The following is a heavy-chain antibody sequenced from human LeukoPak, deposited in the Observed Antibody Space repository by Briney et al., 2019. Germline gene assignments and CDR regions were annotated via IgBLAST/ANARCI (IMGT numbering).Heavy chain of an antibody. J-gene: IGHJ4*02. D-gene: IGHD3-10*01. CDR1: GYSISSGYY. Sequence: SETLSLTCAVSGYSISSGYYWGWIRQPQGKGLEWIGSTYHSGGTYYNPSHKSRITISVDTSKNQFSLKLTSVTAADTAVYYCARQRGSGTYSAYYFDYWGQGTLVTVSS. V-gene: IGHV4-38-2*01. CDR3: ARQRGSGTYSAYYFDY. CDR2: TYHSGGT.